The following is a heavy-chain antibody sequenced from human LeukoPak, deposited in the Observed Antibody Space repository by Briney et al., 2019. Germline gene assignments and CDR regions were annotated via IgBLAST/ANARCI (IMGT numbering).Heavy chain of an antibody. CDR3: ARTIAAAGTINNWFDP. Sequence: PSETLSLTCTVSGGSISSYYWSWIRQPAGRGLEWIGRIYTSGSTNYNPSLKSRVTMSVDTSKNQFSLQLSSVTAADTAVYYCARTIAAAGTINNWFDPWGQGTLVIVSS. V-gene: IGHV4-4*07. J-gene: IGHJ5*02. CDR1: GGSISSYY. CDR2: IYTSGST. D-gene: IGHD6-13*01.